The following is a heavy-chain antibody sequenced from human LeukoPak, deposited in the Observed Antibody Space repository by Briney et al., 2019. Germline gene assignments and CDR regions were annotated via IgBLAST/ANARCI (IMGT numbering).Heavy chain of an antibody. V-gene: IGHV1-8*01. D-gene: IGHD1-1*01. J-gene: IGHJ4*02. CDR1: GYTFTSYD. CDR3: AGGGPNWRTTWTTFDY. Sequence: ASVKVSCKASGYTFTSYDINWVRQATGQGLKWMGWMNPNSGNTGYAQKFQGRVTMTRNTSISTAYMELSSLRSEDTAVYYCAGGGPNWRTTWTTFDYWGQGTLVTVSS. CDR2: MNPNSGNT.